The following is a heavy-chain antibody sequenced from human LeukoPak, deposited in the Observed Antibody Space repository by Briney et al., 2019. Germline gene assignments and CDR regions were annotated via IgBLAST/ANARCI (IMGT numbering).Heavy chain of an antibody. CDR2: IKQDGSEK. CDR3: ARVPLRDRGDGAFDI. CDR1: GFTFSSYW. Sequence: GGSLRLSCAASGFTFSSYWMSWVRQAPGKGLEWVANIKQDGSEKYYVDSVKGRFTISRDNAKNSLYLQMNSLRAEDTAVYYCARVPLRDRGDGAFDIWGQGTMVTVSS. J-gene: IGHJ3*02. V-gene: IGHV3-7*01. D-gene: IGHD5-24*01.